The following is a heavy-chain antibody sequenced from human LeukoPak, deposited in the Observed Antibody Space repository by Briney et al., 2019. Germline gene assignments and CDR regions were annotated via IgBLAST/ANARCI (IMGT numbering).Heavy chain of an antibody. CDR1: GFTLSSYS. V-gene: IGHV3-21*01. CDR2: ISSSSYI. Sequence: PGGSLRLSCAASGFTLSSYSMNWVRQAPGKGLEWVSSISSSSYIYYADSVKGRFTISRDDAKNSLYLQMNSLRAEDTAVYYCASDLIGPILWWPDAFDIWGQGTMVTVSS. J-gene: IGHJ3*02. D-gene: IGHD2-21*01. CDR3: ASDLIGPILWWPDAFDI.